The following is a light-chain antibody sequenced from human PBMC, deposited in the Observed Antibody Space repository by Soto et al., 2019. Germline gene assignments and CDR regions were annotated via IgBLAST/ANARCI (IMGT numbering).Light chain of an antibody. CDR3: QQYGSSPPELT. J-gene: IGKJ4*01. CDR2: GAS. CDR1: QTVTRSY. V-gene: IGKV3-20*01. Sequence: EIVLTQSPGTLSLSPGERATLSCMASQTVTRSYLAWYQQKPGQAPRLLIYGASSRATGIPDRFSGSGSGTDFTLTISRLEPEDFAVYYCQQYGSSPPELTFGGGTKVDIK.